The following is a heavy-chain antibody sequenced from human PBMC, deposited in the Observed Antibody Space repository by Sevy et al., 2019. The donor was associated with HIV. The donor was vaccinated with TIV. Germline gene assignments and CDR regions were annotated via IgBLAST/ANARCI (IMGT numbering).Heavy chain of an antibody. Sequence: SETLSLTCTVAGASVSSETYYWSWIRQPPGKGLEWIGYVYYTGSTTYSPSFKSRVTISVDTSKSHISLRLYSVTAADTTVYYCASEPYYFDKSGYYWDFWGQGTLVTVSS. D-gene: IGHD3-22*01. CDR1: GASVSSETYY. CDR2: VYYTGST. V-gene: IGHV4-61*03. CDR3: ASEPYYFDKSGYYWDF. J-gene: IGHJ4*02.